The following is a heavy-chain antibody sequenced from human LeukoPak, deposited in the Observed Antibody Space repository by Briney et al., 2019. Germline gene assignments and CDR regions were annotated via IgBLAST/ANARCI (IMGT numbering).Heavy chain of an antibody. CDR3: AKDKGDYDRLFDY. J-gene: IGHJ4*02. D-gene: IGHD3-22*01. CDR1: GFTFSSYA. V-gene: IGHV3-23*01. Sequence: GGSLRLSCAASGFTFSSYAMSWVRQAPGKGLEWVSAISGSGGSTYYADSVKGRFAISRDNSKNTLYLQMNSLRAEDTAVYYCAKDKGDYDRLFDYWGQGTLVTVSS. CDR2: ISGSGGST.